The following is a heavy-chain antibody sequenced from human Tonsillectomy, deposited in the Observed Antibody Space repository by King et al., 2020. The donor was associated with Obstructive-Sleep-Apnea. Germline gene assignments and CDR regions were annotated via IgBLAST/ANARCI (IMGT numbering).Heavy chain of an antibody. V-gene: IGHV4-59*08. Sequence: VQLQESGPGLVKPSETLSLTCTVSGGSISSYYWSWIRQPPGKGLEWIGYIYYSGSTNYNPSLKIRVTISVDTSKNQFSLKLSSVTAADTAVYYCARMRGSSSWPPLVDWFDPWGQGTLVTVSS. J-gene: IGHJ5*02. D-gene: IGHD6-13*01. CDR3: ARMRGSSSWPPLVDWFDP. CDR2: IYYSGST. CDR1: GGSISSYY.